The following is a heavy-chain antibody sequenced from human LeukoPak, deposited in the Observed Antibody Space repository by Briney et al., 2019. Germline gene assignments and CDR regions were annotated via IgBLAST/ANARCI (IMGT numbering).Heavy chain of an antibody. J-gene: IGHJ4*02. CDR3: ARTAGRTFGY. Sequence: ASVKVSCKASGYTFTSYGISWVRQAPGQGLEWMGIINPSGGSTSYAQKFQGRVTMTRDTSTSTVYMELSSLRSEDTAVYYCARTAGRTFGYWGQGTLVTVSS. V-gene: IGHV1-46*01. CDR2: INPSGGST. CDR1: GYTFTSYG. D-gene: IGHD6-6*01.